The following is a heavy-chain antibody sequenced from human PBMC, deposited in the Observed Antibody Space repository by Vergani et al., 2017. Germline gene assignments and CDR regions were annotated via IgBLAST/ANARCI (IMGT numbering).Heavy chain of an antibody. Sequence: QVQLQQWGPGLLKPSETLSLTCAVYGGSRSGYYWSWIRLAPGKGLEWIGEINHSGTINYNPTLKSPFNVSIDTSRDHFSLKLRSVSAADTAVYFCARRAERWETLLRDDFDVWGQGTFVTVSP. V-gene: IGHV4-34*01. J-gene: IGHJ3*01. CDR3: ARRAERWETLLRDDFDV. D-gene: IGHD1-26*01. CDR1: GGSRSGYY. CDR2: INHSGTI.